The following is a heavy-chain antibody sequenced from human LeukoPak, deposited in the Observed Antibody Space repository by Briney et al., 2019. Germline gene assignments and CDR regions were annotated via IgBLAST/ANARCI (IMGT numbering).Heavy chain of an antibody. CDR1: GYAFTDYY. V-gene: IGHV1-2*02. D-gene: IGHD5-12*01. J-gene: IGHJ5*02. CDR2: VNPNTGGT. Sequence: ASVKVSCKPSGYAFTDYYIHWVRQAPGQGLEWMGWVNPNTGGTNYAQKFQDRVTMTRDTSISTAYMELSRLRSDDTAVYYCARHPHSGYDWWFDPWGQGTLVTVSS. CDR3: ARHPHSGYDWWFDP.